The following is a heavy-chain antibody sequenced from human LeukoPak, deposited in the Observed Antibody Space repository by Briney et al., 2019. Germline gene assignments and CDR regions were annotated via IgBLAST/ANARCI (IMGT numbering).Heavy chain of an antibody. CDR3: ACEISSSGWLDP. CDR2: ISAYNGNT. V-gene: IGHV1-18*01. CDR1: GYTFTSYG. Sequence: ASVKVSCKASGYTFTSYGISWVRQAPGQGLEWMGWISAYNGNTNYAQKLQGRVTMTTDTSTSTAYMELRSLRSDDTAVSYCACEISSSGWLDPWGQGTLVTVYS. J-gene: IGHJ5*02. D-gene: IGHD6-13*01.